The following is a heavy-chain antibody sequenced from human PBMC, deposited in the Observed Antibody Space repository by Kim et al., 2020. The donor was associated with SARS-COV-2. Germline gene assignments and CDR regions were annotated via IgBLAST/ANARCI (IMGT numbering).Heavy chain of an antibody. Sequence: SGPTLVNPTQTLTLTCTFSGFSLSTSGMCVSWIRQPPGKALEWLARIDWDDDKYYSTSLKTRLTISKDTSKNQVVLTMTNMDPVDTATYYCARILCMLYADESDYWGQGTLVTVSS. J-gene: IGHJ4*02. CDR3: ARILCMLYADESDY. D-gene: IGHD2-8*01. CDR1: GFSLSTSGMC. V-gene: IGHV2-70*11. CDR2: IDWDDDK.